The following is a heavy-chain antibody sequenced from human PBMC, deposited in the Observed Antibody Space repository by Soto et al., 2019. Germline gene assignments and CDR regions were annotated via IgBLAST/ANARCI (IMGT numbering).Heavy chain of an antibody. V-gene: IGHV3-21*01. CDR2: ISSSSSYI. CDR3: ARKVVVAADTPSARPHHRTKNWFDP. CDR1: GFTFSSYS. D-gene: IGHD2-15*01. J-gene: IGHJ5*02. Sequence: PGGSLRLSCAASGFTFSSYSMNWVRQAPGKGLEWVSSISSSSSYIYYADSVKGRFTISRDNAKNSLYLQMNSLRAEDTAVYYCARKVVVAADTPSARPHHRTKNWFDPWGQGTLVTVSS.